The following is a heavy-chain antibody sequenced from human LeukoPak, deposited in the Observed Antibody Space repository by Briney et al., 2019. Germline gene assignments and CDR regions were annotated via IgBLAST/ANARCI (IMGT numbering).Heavy chain of an antibody. J-gene: IGHJ1*01. D-gene: IGHD3-22*01. V-gene: IGHV4-39*01. CDR3: ASPNYYDTSGNEYFHH. CDR1: GGSISSSNYY. CDR2: IYYSGST. Sequence: PSETLSLTCTVSGGSISSSNYYWDWIRQPPGKRLEWIGSIYYSGSTYYNPSLKSRVTISVDTSKNQFSLKLSSVTAADTAVYYCASPNYYDTSGNEYFHHWGQGTLVTVSS.